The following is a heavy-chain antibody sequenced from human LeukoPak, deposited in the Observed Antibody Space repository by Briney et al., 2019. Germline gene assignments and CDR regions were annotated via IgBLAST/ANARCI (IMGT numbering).Heavy chain of an antibody. Sequence: GGSLRLSCAASGFTFSRFAMSWVRQATGKGLEWVSAISGSGGSTYYADSVKGRFTISRDNSKNTLYVQMNRLRAEDTAVYYCAKTVTTTYYHYYGMDVWGHGTTVTVSS. CDR3: AKTVTTTYYHYYGMDV. D-gene: IGHD4-11*01. CDR1: GFTFSRFA. V-gene: IGHV3-23*01. CDR2: ISGSGGST. J-gene: IGHJ6*02.